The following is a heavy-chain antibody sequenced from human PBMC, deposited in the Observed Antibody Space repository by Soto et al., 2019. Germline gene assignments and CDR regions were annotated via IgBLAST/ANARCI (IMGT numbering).Heavy chain of an antibody. CDR3: ATLRHYFASRGYSPFDY. D-gene: IGHD3-22*01. J-gene: IGHJ4*02. Sequence: QVQLQESGPGLVKPSETLSLTCTVSGGSISSYYWSWIRQPPGKGLEWIGYIYYSGSTNYNPSLRCRAPTSVHTSTPPSSLTLSSVTAADTAVYYCATLRHYFASRGYSPFDYWGQGTLVTVSS. CDR2: IYYSGST. CDR1: GGSISSYY. V-gene: IGHV4-59*01.